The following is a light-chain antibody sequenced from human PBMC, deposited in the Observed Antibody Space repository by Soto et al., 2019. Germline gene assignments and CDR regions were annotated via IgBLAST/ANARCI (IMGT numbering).Light chain of an antibody. CDR3: NSYTSGRTFV. Sequence: QSALTQPASVSGSPGQSITISCTGXSSXVGGYKYVSWYQQYPGKAPKLMIYEVSNRPSGVSNRFSGSQSGNTASLTISGLQAEDEADYFCNSYTSGRTFVFGTGTKLTVL. V-gene: IGLV2-14*01. CDR1: SSXVGGYKY. J-gene: IGLJ1*01. CDR2: EVS.